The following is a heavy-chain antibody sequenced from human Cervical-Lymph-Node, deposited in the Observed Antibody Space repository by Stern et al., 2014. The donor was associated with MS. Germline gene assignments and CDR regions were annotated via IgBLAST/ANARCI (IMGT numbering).Heavy chain of an antibody. D-gene: IGHD3-22*01. CDR2: INYKGST. CDR3: GRRDYYDSSGYYDDAFDV. J-gene: IGHJ3*01. CDR1: GGSISTFY. V-gene: IGHV4-59*01. Sequence: QVQLQESGPGLVKPSETLSLTCTASGGSISTFYWNWIRQPPGKGLEWIGQINYKGSTNYNPPLKRRVDISVDTANNQSSLKMCTVTAADTAVYYCGRRDYYDSSGYYDDAFDVWGQGTMVTVSS.